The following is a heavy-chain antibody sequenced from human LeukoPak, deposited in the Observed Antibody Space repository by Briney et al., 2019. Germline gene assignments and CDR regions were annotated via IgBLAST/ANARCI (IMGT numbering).Heavy chain of an antibody. D-gene: IGHD3-16*01. V-gene: IGHV3-7*01. J-gene: IGHJ5*02. CDR1: GFTFSLYW. CDR2: INPDGSQK. Sequence: GGSLRLSCVASGFTFSLYWMTWVRQFPGRGLEWVADINPDGSQKYSVDSVKGRFTISRDNARNAVFLQMNSLRDDDTAVYYCVRQMIRFWFDPWGQGSRVTVSS. CDR3: VRQMIRFWFDP.